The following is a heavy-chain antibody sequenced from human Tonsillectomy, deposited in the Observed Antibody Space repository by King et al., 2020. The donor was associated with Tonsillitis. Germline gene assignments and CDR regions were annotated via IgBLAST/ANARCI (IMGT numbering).Heavy chain of an antibody. V-gene: IGHV3-30*02. D-gene: IGHD3-22*01. CDR1: GFSFKDYG. CDR2: IWADGNNK. CDR3: AKRHHDSSGYYSGFDS. J-gene: IGHJ4*02. Sequence: QLVQSGGGVVQPGGSLRLSCAASGFSFKDYGMSWIRQAPGKGLEWVAYIWADGNNKYYADSVTGRFTISRDTSRNTLYLQMDSLRTEDTAVYYCAKRHHDSSGYYSGFDSWGQGTLVTVSS.